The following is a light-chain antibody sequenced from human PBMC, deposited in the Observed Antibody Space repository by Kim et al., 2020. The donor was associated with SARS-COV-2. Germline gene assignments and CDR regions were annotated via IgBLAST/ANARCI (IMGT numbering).Light chain of an antibody. J-gene: IGLJ3*02. CDR1: TNNVGYEG. V-gene: IGLV10-54*01. CDR3: SAWDSSLSAWV. CDR2: RNN. Sequence: RQTATVAYTGDTNNVGYEGAAWRQQHQGHPPKLLSHRNNSRPSGISDRLSASRSGNTASLTITGLQPEDEADYYCSAWDSSLSAWVFGGGTQLTVL.